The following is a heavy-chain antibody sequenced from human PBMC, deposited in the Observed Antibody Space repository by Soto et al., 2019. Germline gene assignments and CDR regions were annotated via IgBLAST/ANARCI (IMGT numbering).Heavy chain of an antibody. Sequence: SETLSLTCAVYGGSFSGYYWSWIRQPPGKGLEWIGEINHSGSTNYNPSLKSRVTISVDTSKNQFSLKLSPVTAADTAVYYCARGQGYCSGGSGYRHQPHNWFDPWGQGTLVTVYS. D-gene: IGHD2-15*01. V-gene: IGHV4-34*01. CDR1: GGSFSGYY. J-gene: IGHJ5*02. CDR3: ARGQGYCSGGSGYRHQPHNWFDP. CDR2: INHSGST.